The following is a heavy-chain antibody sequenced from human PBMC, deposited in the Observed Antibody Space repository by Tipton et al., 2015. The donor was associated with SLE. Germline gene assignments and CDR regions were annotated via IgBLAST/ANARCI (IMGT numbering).Heavy chain of an antibody. V-gene: IGHV4-34*01. CDR1: GGSFSGYY. CDR2: INHSGST. D-gene: IGHD3-22*01. CDR3: ARALYDNSGGDAFEI. J-gene: IGHJ3*02. Sequence: TLSLTCAVYGGSFSGYYWSWIRQPPGTGLEWIGEINHSGSTNYSPSLKSRVTISVDTSKNQFSLKVNSVTAADRAVYYCARALYDNSGGDAFEIWGQGTMVTVSS.